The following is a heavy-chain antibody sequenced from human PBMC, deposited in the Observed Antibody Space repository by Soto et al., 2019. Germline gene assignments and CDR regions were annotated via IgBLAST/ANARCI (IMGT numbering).Heavy chain of an antibody. CDR1: GCSISSGGYY. Sequence: PSETLSLTCTVSGCSISSGGYYWSWIRQHPGKGLEWIGYIYYSGSTYYNPSLKSRVTISVDTSKNQFSLKLSSVTAADTAMYYCARYVRYFDWYHGAFDIWGQGTMVTVSS. CDR3: ARYVRYFDWYHGAFDI. D-gene: IGHD3-9*01. J-gene: IGHJ3*02. CDR2: IYYSGST. V-gene: IGHV4-31*03.